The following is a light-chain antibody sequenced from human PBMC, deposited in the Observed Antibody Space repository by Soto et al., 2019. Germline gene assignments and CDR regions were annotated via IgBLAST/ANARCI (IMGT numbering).Light chain of an antibody. V-gene: IGLV2-14*01. CDR2: DVY. CDR3: SSYTTTGTVG. Sequence: QSALTQPASVSGSPGQSITISCTGTSSDVGGYDYVSWFQQYPGKAPSLMLYDVYRRPSGVSYRFSGSKSGNTASLTISGIQAEEEADYYCSSYTTTGTVGFGGGTKLAVL. J-gene: IGLJ2*01. CDR1: SSDVGGYDY.